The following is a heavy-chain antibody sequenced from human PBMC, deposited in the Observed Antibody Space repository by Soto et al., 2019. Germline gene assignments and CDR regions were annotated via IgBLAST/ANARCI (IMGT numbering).Heavy chain of an antibody. D-gene: IGHD6-19*01. V-gene: IGHV1-18*04. CDR3: ARLTPSGDNDY. J-gene: IGHJ4*02. Sequence: QVQLVQSGAEVKKPGASVRVSCKASGYIFAIYHISWVRQAPGQGLEWMGWINVYSGKTNYAQKVQGRVTMTTDTSTSTAYMELRSLRADDTAVYYCARLTPSGDNDYWGQGTLVTFSS. CDR1: GYIFAIYH. CDR2: INVYSGKT.